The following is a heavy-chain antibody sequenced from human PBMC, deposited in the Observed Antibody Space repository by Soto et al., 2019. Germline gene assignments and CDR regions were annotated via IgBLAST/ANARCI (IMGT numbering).Heavy chain of an antibody. Sequence: SVKESWKASGYTFSSHAISWVRQAPGKGLELMGGIIPIVGTANYEQKFQGRVTITAEKSTRTAHREMSSLRSEDTAVYYCASDGVLLWFGELWG. V-gene: IGHV1-69*06. CDR1: GYTFSSHA. CDR3: ASDGVLLWFGEL. D-gene: IGHD3-10*01. CDR2: IIPIVGTA. J-gene: IGHJ2*01.